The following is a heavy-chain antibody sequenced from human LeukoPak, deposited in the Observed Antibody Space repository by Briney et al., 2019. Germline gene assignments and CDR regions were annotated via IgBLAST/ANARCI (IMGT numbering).Heavy chain of an antibody. CDR2: IKSKTDGGTT. V-gene: IGHV3-15*01. CDR3: TTDLHLAPYCSGGSCYFDY. J-gene: IGHJ4*02. D-gene: IGHD2-15*01. Sequence: GGSLRLSCAASGFTFSNAWMSWVRQAPGKGLEWVGRIKSKTDGGTTDYAAPVKGRFTISRDDSKNTLYLQMNSLKTEDTAVYYCTTDLHLAPYCSGGSCYFDYWGQGTLVTVSS. CDR1: GFTFSNAW.